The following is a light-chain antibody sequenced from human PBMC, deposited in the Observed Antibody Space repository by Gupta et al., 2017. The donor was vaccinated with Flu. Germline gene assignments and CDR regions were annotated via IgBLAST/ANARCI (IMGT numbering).Light chain of an antibody. V-gene: IGLV1-47*01. J-gene: IGLJ1*01. CDR3: ATWDDSLTGFYV. Sequence: QSVVTQPLSASGTPGQRVTISCSGSSSNIGNNFVYWYQHLPGTAPKLLIYRNDQRPSGVPDRFSGSKSGTSASLAISGLRSEDEADYYCATWDDSLTGFYVFGTGTKVTVL. CDR2: RND. CDR1: SSNIGNNF.